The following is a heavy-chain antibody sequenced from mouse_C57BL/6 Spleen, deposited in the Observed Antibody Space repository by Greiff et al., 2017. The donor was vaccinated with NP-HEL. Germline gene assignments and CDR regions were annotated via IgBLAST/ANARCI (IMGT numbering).Heavy chain of an antibody. V-gene: IGHV1-55*01. CDR1: GYTFTSYW. Sequence: VQLQQPGAELVKPGASVKMSCKASGYTFTSYWITWVKQRPGQGLEWIGDIYPGSGSTNYNEKFKSKATLTVDTSSSTAYMQLSSLTSEDSAVYYCARKTLYGTYFDYWGQGTTLTVSS. D-gene: IGHD1-1*01. J-gene: IGHJ2*01. CDR2: IYPGSGST. CDR3: ARKTLYGTYFDY.